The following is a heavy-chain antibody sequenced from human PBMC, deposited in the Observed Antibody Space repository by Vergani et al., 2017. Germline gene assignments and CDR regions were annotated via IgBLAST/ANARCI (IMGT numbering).Heavy chain of an antibody. CDR1: GGSINSHNYY. Sequence: QVQLQESGPGLVKPSQTLSLTCTVSGGSINSHNYYWSWIRQPAGKGLEWIGRIHTSGSTNYNPSLKSRVTMSEDTSKNQFSLYLTSVTAADTAVYFCARGSCLGGSCYKPRFDYWGQGILVTVSS. D-gene: IGHD2-15*01. CDR3: ARGSCLGGSCYKPRFDY. CDR2: IHTSGST. V-gene: IGHV4-61*02. J-gene: IGHJ4*02.